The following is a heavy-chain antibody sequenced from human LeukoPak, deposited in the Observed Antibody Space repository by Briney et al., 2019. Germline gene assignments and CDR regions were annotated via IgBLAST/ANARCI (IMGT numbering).Heavy chain of an antibody. CDR1: GFTFSSYS. J-gene: IGHJ6*03. Sequence: GGSLRLSCAASGFTFSSYSMNWVRQAPGKGLEWVSSITSSNNYIYYGDSVKGRFTISRDDAKNSLFLQMNSLRAEDTATYYCARGEFGDYYYFYMDVWGKGTTVTISS. D-gene: IGHD2/OR15-2a*01. CDR3: ARGEFGDYYYFYMDV. V-gene: IGHV3-21*01. CDR2: ITSSNNYI.